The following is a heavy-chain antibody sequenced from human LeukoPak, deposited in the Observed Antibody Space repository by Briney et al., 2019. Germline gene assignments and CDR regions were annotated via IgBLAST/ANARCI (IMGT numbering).Heavy chain of an antibody. CDR1: GFTFSSYG. D-gene: IGHD3-10*01. Sequence: PGGSLRLSCAASGFTFSSYGMHWVRQAPGKGLEWVAVIWYDGSNKYYADSVKGRFTISRDNSKNTLYLQMNSLRAEDTAVYYCAKGSRRFGELLNYFDYWGQGTLVTVSS. J-gene: IGHJ4*02. V-gene: IGHV3-33*06. CDR2: IWYDGSNK. CDR3: AKGSRRFGELLNYFDY.